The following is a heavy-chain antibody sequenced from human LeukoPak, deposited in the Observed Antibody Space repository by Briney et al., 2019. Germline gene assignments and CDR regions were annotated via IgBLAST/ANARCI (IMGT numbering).Heavy chain of an antibody. CDR3: AKDLPPITMVRGVIITEVGY. CDR1: GYTFSSYA. CDR2: ISGSGGST. J-gene: IGHJ4*02. Sequence: GGSLRLSCAASGYTFSSYAMSWVRQAPGKGLKWVSAISGSGGSTYYADSVKGRFTISRDNSKNTLYLQMNSLRAEDTAVYYCAKDLPPITMVRGVIITEVGYWGQGTLVTVSS. V-gene: IGHV3-23*01. D-gene: IGHD3-10*01.